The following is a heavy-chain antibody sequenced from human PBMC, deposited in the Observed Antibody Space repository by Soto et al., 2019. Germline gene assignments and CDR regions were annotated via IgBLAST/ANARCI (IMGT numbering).Heavy chain of an antibody. CDR1: GFTFSSYA. V-gene: IGHV3-23*01. CDR3: AKQQGPGTPYYYAMDV. CDR2: IRGSGDRT. Sequence: EVQLLESGGGLVQPGGSLRLSCAASGFTFSSYAMSWVRQAPGKGLEWVSVIRGSGDRTYYADSVKGRFTISRDNSKNTLFMKMTTLRAEDTVVYYCAKQQGPGTPYYYAMDVWGQGTTVTVSS. D-gene: IGHD1-1*01. J-gene: IGHJ6*02.